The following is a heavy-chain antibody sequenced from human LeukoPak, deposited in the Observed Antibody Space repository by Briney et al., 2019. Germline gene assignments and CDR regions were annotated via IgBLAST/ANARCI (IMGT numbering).Heavy chain of an antibody. CDR3: TTDRTTTMVRGVEYWYFDL. D-gene: IGHD3-10*01. CDR2: IKTKIDGGTT. Sequence: PGGSLRLSCAAPGFTFSNAWMSWVRQAPGKGLEWVGRIKTKIDGGTTDYAAPVKGRFTISRDDSKNTLYLQMNSLKTEDTAVYYCTTDRTTTMVRGVEYWYFDLWGRGTLVTVSS. CDR1: GFTFSNAW. J-gene: IGHJ2*01. V-gene: IGHV3-15*01.